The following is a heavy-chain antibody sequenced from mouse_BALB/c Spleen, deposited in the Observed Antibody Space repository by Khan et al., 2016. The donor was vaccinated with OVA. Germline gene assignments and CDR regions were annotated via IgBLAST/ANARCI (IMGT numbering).Heavy chain of an antibody. CDR1: GYTFTDFA. D-gene: IGHD2-3*01. V-gene: IGHV1S137*01. CDR2: ISTYYGDA. Sequence: QVQLKQSGAELVRPGVSVKISCKGSGYTFTDFAMHWVKQSHAKSLEWIGVISTYYGDASYNQKFKGKATMTVDKSSSTAHMELARLTSEDSAIYYCVRGSGYSRFADWGQGTLVTVSA. J-gene: IGHJ3*01. CDR3: VRGSGYSRFAD.